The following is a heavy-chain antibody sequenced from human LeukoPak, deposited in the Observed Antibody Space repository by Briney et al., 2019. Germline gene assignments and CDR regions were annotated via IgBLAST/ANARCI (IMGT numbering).Heavy chain of an antibody. CDR3: ARDGITMVRGASMGRYDAFDI. CDR2: IKQDGSEK. J-gene: IGHJ3*02. Sequence: GGSLRLSCAASGFTVSSNYMSWVRQAPGKGLEWVANIKQDGSEKYYVDSVKGRFTISRDNAKNSLYLQMNSLRAEDTAVYYCARDGITMVRGASMGRYDAFDIWGQGTMVTVSS. D-gene: IGHD3-10*01. CDR1: GFTVSSNY. V-gene: IGHV3-7*01.